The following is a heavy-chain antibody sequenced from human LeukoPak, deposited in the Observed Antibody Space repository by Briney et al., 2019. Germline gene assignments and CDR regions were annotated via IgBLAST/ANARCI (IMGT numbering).Heavy chain of an antibody. CDR2: ISGSGSST. Sequence: GGSLRLSCAASGFTFSSYAMSWVRRAPGKGLEWVSAISGSGSSTYYADSVRGRFTISRDNSKNTLYLQMNSLRAEDTAVYYCAKDGEYSGSYRCYFDYWGQGTLVTVSS. D-gene: IGHD1-26*01. CDR3: AKDGEYSGSYRCYFDY. V-gene: IGHV3-23*01. J-gene: IGHJ4*02. CDR1: GFTFSSYA.